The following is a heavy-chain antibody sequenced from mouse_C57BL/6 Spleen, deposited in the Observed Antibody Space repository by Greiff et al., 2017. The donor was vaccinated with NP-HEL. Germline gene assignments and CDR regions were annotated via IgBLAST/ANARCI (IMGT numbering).Heavy chain of an antibody. CDR1: GYTFTSYW. V-gene: IGHV1-72*01. CDR3: ARSRGLRWYFDV. CDR2: IDRNSGGT. Sequence: QVQLQQPGAELVKPGASVKLSCKASGYTFTSYWMHWVKQRPGRGLEWIGRIDRNSGGTKYNEKFKNKATLTVDKPSNTAYMQLSSLTSEDSAVYYCARSRGLRWYFDVWGTGTTVTVSS. J-gene: IGHJ1*03. D-gene: IGHD2-2*01.